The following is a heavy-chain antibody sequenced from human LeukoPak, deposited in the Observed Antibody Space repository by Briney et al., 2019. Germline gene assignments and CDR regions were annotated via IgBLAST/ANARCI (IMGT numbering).Heavy chain of an antibody. CDR3: ARQRELVVYYYMDV. Sequence: PSETLSLTCAVYGGSFSGYYWSWIRQPPGKGLEWIGEINHSGSTNYNPSLKSRVTIPIDTSKNQFSLKLSSVTAADTAVYYCARQRELVVYYYMDVWGKGTTVTISS. J-gene: IGHJ6*03. CDR1: GGSFSGYY. D-gene: IGHD2-8*02. CDR2: INHSGST. V-gene: IGHV4-34*01.